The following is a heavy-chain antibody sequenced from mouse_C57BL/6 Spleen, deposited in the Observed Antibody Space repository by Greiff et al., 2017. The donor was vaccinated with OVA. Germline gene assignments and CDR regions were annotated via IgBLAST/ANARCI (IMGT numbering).Heavy chain of an antibody. CDR3: ARSSIYYDYDGYAMDY. D-gene: IGHD2-4*01. V-gene: IGHV1-26*01. CDR2: INHNNGGT. J-gene: IGHJ4*01. CDR1: GYTFTDYY. Sequence: VQLQQSGPELVKPGASVKISCKASGYTFTDYYMNWVKQSHGKSIEWIGDINHNNGGTSYNQKFKGKATLTVDKSSSTAYMELRSLTSEDSAVYYCARSSIYYDYDGYAMDYWGQGTSVTVSS.